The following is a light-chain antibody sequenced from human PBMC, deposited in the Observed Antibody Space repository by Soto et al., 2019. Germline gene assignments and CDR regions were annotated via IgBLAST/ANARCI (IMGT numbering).Light chain of an antibody. V-gene: IGKV3-15*01. CDR3: QQYKNWPPLT. CDR1: QSVSFS. Sequence: EIVMTQAPASLSVAPGVTASLSCRASQSVSFSLAGYQQKPGQGPRLLIYGAFTRATGIPSRFSGSGSGTECTLTISSLQSEDFAVYYCQQYKNWPPLTFGGGPKVQIK. CDR2: GAF. J-gene: IGKJ4*01.